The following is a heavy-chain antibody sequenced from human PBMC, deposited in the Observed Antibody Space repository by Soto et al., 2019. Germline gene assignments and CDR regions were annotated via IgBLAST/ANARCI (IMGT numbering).Heavy chain of an antibody. J-gene: IGHJ3*02. D-gene: IGHD2-2*01. CDR1: GFTFSNAW. CDR2: IKSKTDGGTT. CDR3: FTGPAAIDSDAFDI. V-gene: IGHV3-15*07. Sequence: EVQLVASGGGLVKPGGSLRLYCAASGFTFSNAWMNWVRQAPGTWLEWFGRIKSKTDGGTTDYAAPVKGRFTISRDDSKHTLYLQLNSLKTEDTAVYYCFTGPAAIDSDAFDIWGQGTMVTVS.